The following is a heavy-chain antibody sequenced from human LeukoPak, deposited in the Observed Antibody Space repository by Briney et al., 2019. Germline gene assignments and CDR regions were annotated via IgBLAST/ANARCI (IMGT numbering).Heavy chain of an antibody. CDR3: ARDSEQYYFDY. D-gene: IGHD6-19*01. CDR1: GGSISSFY. J-gene: IGHJ4*02. V-gene: IGHV4-59*01. Sequence: SETLSLTCTVSGGSISSFYWSWIRQPPGKGLEWIGYIYYSGSTNYNPSLKSRVTISVDTSKNQFSLKLSSVTAADTAVYYCARDSEQYYFDYWGQGTLVTVSS. CDR2: IYYSGST.